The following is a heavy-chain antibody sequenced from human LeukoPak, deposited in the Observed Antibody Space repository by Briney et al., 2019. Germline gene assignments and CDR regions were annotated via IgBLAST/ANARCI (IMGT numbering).Heavy chain of an antibody. V-gene: IGHV1-2*02. CDR1: GYTFTGYY. D-gene: IGHD5-12*01. J-gene: IGHJ4*02. Sequence: ASVKVSCKASGYTFTGYYMHWVRQAPGQGLEWMGWINPNSGGTNYAQKFQGRVTMTRDTSISTAYMELSRLRSDDTAVYYCARSMVAMITDYYFDYWGQGTLVTVSS. CDR3: ARSMVAMITDYYFDY. CDR2: INPNSGGT.